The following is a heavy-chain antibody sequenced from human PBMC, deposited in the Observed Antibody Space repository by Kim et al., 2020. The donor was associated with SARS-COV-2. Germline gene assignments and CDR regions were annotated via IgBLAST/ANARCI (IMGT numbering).Heavy chain of an antibody. CDR2: INHSGST. Sequence: SETLSLTCAVYGGSFSGYYWSWIRQPPGKGLEWIGEINHSGSTNYNPSLKSRVTISVDTSKNQFSLKLSSVTAADTAVYYCARGRHSSSCIDYWGQGTLVTVSS. CDR3: ARGRHSSSCIDY. V-gene: IGHV4-34*01. J-gene: IGHJ4*02. CDR1: GGSFSGYY. D-gene: IGHD6-6*01.